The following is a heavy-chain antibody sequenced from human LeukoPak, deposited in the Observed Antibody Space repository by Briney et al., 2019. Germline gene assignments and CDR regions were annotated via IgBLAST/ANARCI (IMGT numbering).Heavy chain of an antibody. CDR1: GGSISNYY. CDR2: IHYTGTT. V-gene: IGHV4-59*08. J-gene: IGHJ4*02. Sequence: SETLSLTCTVSGGSISNYYWSWIRQPPGKGLEWIGYIHYTGTTDYNPSLRSRLTMSVDTPKNHLSLRLSSVTAADTAVYYCARRPSRYSYGLDYWGQGTLVTVSS. D-gene: IGHD5-18*01. CDR3: ARRPSRYSYGLDY.